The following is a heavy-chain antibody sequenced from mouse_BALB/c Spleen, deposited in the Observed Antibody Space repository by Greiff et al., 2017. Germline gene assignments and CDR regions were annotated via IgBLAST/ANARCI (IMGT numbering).Heavy chain of an antibody. J-gene: IGHJ3*01. CDR3: ARGRGYDGYYVAY. CDR2: ISSGSSTI. D-gene: IGHD2-3*01. CDR1: GFTFSSFG. V-gene: IGHV5-17*02. Sequence: EVQVVESGGGLVQPGGSRKLSCAASGFTFSSFGMHWVRQAPEKGLEWVAYISSGSSTIYYADTVKGRFTISRDNPKNTLFLQMTSLRSEDTAMYYCARGRGYDGYYVAYWGQGTLVTVSA.